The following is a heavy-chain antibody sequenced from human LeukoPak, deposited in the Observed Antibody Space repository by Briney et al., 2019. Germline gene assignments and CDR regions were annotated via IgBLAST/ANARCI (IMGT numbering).Heavy chain of an antibody. CDR2: IYYSGST. J-gene: IGHJ4*02. CDR1: GGSFSGYY. CDR3: ARGGGVVVTAAHFDY. Sequence: SETLSLTCAVYGGSFSGYYWSWIRQPPGKGLEWIGYIYYSGSTNYNPSLKSRVTMSVDTSKNQFSLKLSSVTAADTAVYYCARGGGVVVTAAHFDYWGRGTLVTVSS. V-gene: IGHV4-59*01. D-gene: IGHD2-21*02.